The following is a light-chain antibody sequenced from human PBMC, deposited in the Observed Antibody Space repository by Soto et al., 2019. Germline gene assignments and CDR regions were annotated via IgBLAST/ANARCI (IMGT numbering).Light chain of an antibody. Sequence: DIQMTQSPSSLSASVGDRVTITCRASQGISDYLAWYQQKPGKVPKLLIYAASTLQSGVPSRFSGSGSGTDFTLTISSLLPEDVATYYCQKYNSDPWTFGQGTKVEIK. CDR1: QGISDY. J-gene: IGKJ1*01. CDR3: QKYNSDPWT. CDR2: AAS. V-gene: IGKV1-27*01.